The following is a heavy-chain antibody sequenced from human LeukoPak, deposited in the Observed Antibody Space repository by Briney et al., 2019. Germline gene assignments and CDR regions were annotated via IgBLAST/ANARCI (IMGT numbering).Heavy chain of an antibody. CDR1: GYTFTGYY. V-gene: IGHV1-2*02. CDR2: INPNSGGT. Sequence: ASVKVSCKASGYTFTGYYMHWVRQAPGQGLEWMGWINPNSGGTNYAQKFQGRVTMTRDTSISTAYMELSRLRSDDTAVYYCARDRITMVRGVSGWFDPWGQGTLVTVSS. D-gene: IGHD3-10*01. CDR3: ARDRITMVRGVSGWFDP. J-gene: IGHJ5*02.